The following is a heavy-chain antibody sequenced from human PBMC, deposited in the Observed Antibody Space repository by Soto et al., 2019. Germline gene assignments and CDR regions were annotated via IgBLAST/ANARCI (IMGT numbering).Heavy chain of an antibody. CDR2: ISGSGGST. Sequence: GGSLRLSCAASGFTFDDYGMSWVRQAPGKGLEWVSGISGSGGSTYYADSVEGRFTISRDNSKNSLYLQMNSLRGEDTAVYYCAKDRKSGSGWYWDYWGQGTLVTVSS. CDR3: AKDRKSGSGWYWDY. CDR1: GFTFDDYG. J-gene: IGHJ4*02. V-gene: IGHV3-23*01. D-gene: IGHD6-19*01.